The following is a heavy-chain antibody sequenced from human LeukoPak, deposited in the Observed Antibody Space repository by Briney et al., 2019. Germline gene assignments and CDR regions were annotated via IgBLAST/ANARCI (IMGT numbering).Heavy chain of an antibody. J-gene: IGHJ4*02. V-gene: IGHV3-13*01. Sequence: GGSLRLSCAASGFTFSSYDMHWVRQATGKGLEWVSAIGTAGDTYYPGSVKGRFTISRENAKNSLYLQMNSLRAGGTAVYYCARSYDSGEGGYFDYWGQGTLVTVSS. CDR2: IGTAGDT. CDR3: ARSYDSGEGGYFDY. CDR1: GFTFSSYD. D-gene: IGHD6-19*01.